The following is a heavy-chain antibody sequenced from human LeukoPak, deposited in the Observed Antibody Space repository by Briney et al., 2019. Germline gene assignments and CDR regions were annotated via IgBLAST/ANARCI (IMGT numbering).Heavy chain of an antibody. D-gene: IGHD2-15*01. Sequence: SVKVSCKASGGTFSSYTISWVRQAPGQGLEWMGRIIPILGIANYAQKFQGRVTITADKSTSTAYMELSSLRSVDTAVYYCATPDWNGGSCPSRPVAYGMDYWGQGTTVTVSS. CDR1: GGTFSSYT. CDR2: IIPILGIA. CDR3: ATPDWNGGSCPSRPVAYGMDY. V-gene: IGHV1-69*02. J-gene: IGHJ6*02.